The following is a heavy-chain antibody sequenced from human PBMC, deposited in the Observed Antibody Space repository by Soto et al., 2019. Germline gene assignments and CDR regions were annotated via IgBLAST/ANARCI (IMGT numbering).Heavy chain of an antibody. J-gene: IGHJ4*02. Sequence: GGSLRLSCAASGFTFSSYGMHWVRQAPGKGLEWVAVIWYDGSNKYYADSVKGRFTISRDNSKNTLYLQMNSLRAEDTAVYYCAKGPGIAVATSPPDYWGQGTLVTVSS. CDR2: IWYDGSNK. D-gene: IGHD6-19*01. V-gene: IGHV3-33*06. CDR3: AKGPGIAVATSPPDY. CDR1: GFTFSSYG.